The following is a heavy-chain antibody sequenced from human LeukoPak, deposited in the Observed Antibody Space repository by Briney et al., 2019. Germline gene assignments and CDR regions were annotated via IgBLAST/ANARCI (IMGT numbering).Heavy chain of an antibody. J-gene: IGHJ4*02. CDR3: LRGDRRDY. V-gene: IGHV3-21*06. Sequence: GRSLRLSCAASGFTFSIYAMHWARQAPGKGLEWVSSIDSSGGYMFYADSVKGRFIISRDNAKDSLYLQMNSLRVEDTAVYYCLRGDRRDYWGQGTLVTVSS. CDR1: GFTFSIYA. CDR2: IDSSGGYM.